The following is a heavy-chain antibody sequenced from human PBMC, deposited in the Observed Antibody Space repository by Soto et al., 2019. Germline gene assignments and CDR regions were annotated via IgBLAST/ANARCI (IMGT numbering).Heavy chain of an antibody. CDR1: SGSIDNVYW. V-gene: IGHV4-4*02. CDR3: ARRLAQKPRYYFDY. CDR2: TSHDGIT. D-gene: IGHD2-21*01. Sequence: SETLSLTCAVSSGSIDNVYWWSWVRQSPGKGLEWIGETSHDGITNYNPSLKSRVTISADTAKNQFSLKLSSVTAAYTAVYYCARRLAQKPRYYFDYWGQGILVTVSS. J-gene: IGHJ4*01.